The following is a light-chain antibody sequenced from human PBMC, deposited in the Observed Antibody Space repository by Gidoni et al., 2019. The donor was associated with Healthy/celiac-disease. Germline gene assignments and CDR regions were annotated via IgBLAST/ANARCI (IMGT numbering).Light chain of an antibody. CDR1: QSLLHRNGYNY. J-gene: IGKJ4*01. CDR3: RQALQTPLT. CDR2: LGS. V-gene: IGKV2-28*01. Sequence: DIVMTQSPLSLPVTPGEPSSISCRSSQSLLHRNGYNYLDWYMQKPGQSPQLLIYLGSNRASGVPDRFSGSGAGTDFTLKISRGEAEDVGVYYCRQALQTPLTFXGXTKVXIK.